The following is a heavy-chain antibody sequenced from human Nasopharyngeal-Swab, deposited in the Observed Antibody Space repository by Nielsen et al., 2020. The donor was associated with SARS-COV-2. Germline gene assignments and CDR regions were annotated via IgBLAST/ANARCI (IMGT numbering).Heavy chain of an antibody. CDR3: ARGPVEQWLVEGWFDP. CDR2: ISAYNGNT. J-gene: IGHJ5*02. Sequence: ASVKVSCKASGYTFTGYYMHWVRQAPGQGLEWMGWISAYNGNTNYAQKLQGRVTMTTDTSTSTAYMELRSLRSDDTAVYYCARGPVEQWLVEGWFDPWGQGTLVTVSS. CDR1: GYTFTGYY. V-gene: IGHV1-18*04. D-gene: IGHD6-19*01.